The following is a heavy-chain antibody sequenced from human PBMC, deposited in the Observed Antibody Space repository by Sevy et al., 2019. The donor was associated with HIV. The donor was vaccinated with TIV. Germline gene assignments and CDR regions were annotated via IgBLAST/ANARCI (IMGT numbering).Heavy chain of an antibody. CDR1: GYSLSKLS. Sequence: ASVKVSCKVFGYSLSKLSMHWVRQAPGKGLEWMGSLAPGNGEITCAQTLQGRVTMTEDTSTDTAYMELSSLTSEDTATYYCATVGLGYYSGSSYYQGDWFDPWGQGTLVTVSS. D-gene: IGHD2-15*01. CDR2: LAPGNGEI. CDR3: ATVGLGYYSGSSYYQGDWFDP. V-gene: IGHV1-24*01. J-gene: IGHJ5*02.